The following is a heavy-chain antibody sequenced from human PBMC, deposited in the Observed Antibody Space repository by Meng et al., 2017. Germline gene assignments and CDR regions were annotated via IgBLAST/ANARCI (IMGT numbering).Heavy chain of an antibody. J-gene: IGHJ4*02. D-gene: IGHD3-22*01. Sequence: SETLSLTCTVSGSSISSGYYWGWIRQPPGKGLEWIGSIYHSGSTYYNPSLKSRVTISVDTSKNQFSLKLSSVTAADTAVYYCARDLDSSGYLSVRYFDYWGQGTLVTVSS. CDR3: ARDLDSSGYLSVRYFDY. V-gene: IGHV4-38-2*02. CDR2: IYHSGST. CDR1: GSSISSGYY.